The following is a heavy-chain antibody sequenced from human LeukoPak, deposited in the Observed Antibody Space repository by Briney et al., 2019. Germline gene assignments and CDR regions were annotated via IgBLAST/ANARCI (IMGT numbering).Heavy chain of an antibody. CDR3: AEDMRTIAAAGTWGAVDY. Sequence: GGSLRLSCAASGFTFSSYAMSWVRQAPGKGLEWVSAISGSGGSTYYADSVKGRFTISRDNSKNTLYLQMNSLRAEDTAVYYCAEDMRTIAAAGTWGAVDYWGQGTLVTVSS. J-gene: IGHJ4*02. V-gene: IGHV3-23*01. D-gene: IGHD6-13*01. CDR2: ISGSGGST. CDR1: GFTFSSYA.